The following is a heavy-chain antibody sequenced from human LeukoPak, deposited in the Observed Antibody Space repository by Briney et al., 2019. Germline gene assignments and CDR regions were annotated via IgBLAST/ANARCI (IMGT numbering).Heavy chain of an antibody. D-gene: IGHD2-2*01. Sequence: ASVKVSCKASGGTFSSYAISWVRQAPGQGLEWMGGIIPIFGTANYAQKFQGRVTTTADESTSTAYMELSSLRSEDTAVYYCARSIDIVVVPTRIFYYYGMDVWGQGTAVTVSS. J-gene: IGHJ6*02. CDR1: GGTFSSYA. V-gene: IGHV1-69*01. CDR2: IIPIFGTA. CDR3: ARSIDIVVVPTRIFYYYGMDV.